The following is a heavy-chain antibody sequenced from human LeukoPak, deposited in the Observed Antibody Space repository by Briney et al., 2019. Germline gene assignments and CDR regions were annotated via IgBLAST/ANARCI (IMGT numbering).Heavy chain of an antibody. D-gene: IGHD3-3*01. V-gene: IGHV1-24*01. J-gene: IGHJ4*02. CDR3: AASRITIFGVVITNFDY. CDR2: FDPEDGET. Sequence: ASVKVSCKVSGYTLTELSMHWVRQAPGKGLEWMGGFDPEDGETIYAQKFRGRVTMTEDTSTDTAYMELSSLRSEDTAVYYCAASRITIFGVVITNFDYWGQGTLVTVSS. CDR1: GYTLTELS.